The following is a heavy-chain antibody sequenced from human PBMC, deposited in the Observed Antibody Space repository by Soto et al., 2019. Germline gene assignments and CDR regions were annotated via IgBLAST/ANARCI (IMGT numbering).Heavy chain of an antibody. D-gene: IGHD3-10*01. CDR2: MNPNSGTT. V-gene: IGHV1-8*01. CDR3: AGGILRNSLLGYYYYYMDV. CDR1: GYTFTSYD. J-gene: IGHJ6*03. Sequence: QLQLVQTGAEVKKPGASVKVSCKATGYTFTSYDINWVRQSTGHGLQRMGWMNPNSGTTGYAQKFHGRVNMTRNTSISTAYMELSSVGSEDTAVYYCAGGILRNSLLGYYYYYMDVGGKGTTVTVSS.